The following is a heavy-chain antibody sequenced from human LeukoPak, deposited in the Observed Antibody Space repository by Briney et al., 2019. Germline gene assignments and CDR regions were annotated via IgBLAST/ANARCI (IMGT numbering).Heavy chain of an antibody. CDR2: VYYSGNT. Sequence: SETLSPTCTVSGGSISSYYWGWIRQPPGKGLEWIGHVYYSGNTKYNPSLKSRVTISVDTSKTHFSLMLTSVTAADTAVYYCAREYSGSYLAFDPWGQGTLVTVSS. CDR3: AREYSGSYLAFDP. D-gene: IGHD1-26*01. J-gene: IGHJ5*02. CDR1: GGSISSYY. V-gene: IGHV4-59*01.